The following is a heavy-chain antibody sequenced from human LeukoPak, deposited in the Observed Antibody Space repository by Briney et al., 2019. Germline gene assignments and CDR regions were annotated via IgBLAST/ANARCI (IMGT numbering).Heavy chain of an antibody. CDR1: GGSISSYY. J-gene: IGHJ4*02. V-gene: IGHV4-59*01. CDR2: IYYSGST. D-gene: IGHD6-6*01. CDR3: ARLVPPGSFDY. Sequence: SETLSLTCTVSGGSISSYYWSWIRQPPGKGLEWIGYIYYSGSTNYNPSLKSRVTISVDTSKNQFSLNLISVTAADTAVYYCARLVPPGSFDYWGQGTLVTVSS.